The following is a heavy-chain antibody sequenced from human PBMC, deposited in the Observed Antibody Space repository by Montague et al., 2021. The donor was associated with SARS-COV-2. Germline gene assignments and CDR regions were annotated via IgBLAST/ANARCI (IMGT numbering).Heavy chain of an antibody. CDR2: ISSNGGGSTK. Sequence: SLRLSCAASGFIFSSYEMNWVRQAPGKGLEWISYISSNGGGSTKDYTDSGKCRFTISRDNAKNSLYLQMNSLRVGDTAIYYCARDRDWDDWCGMDVWGQGTTVTVSS. V-gene: IGHV3-48*03. CDR3: ARDRDWDDWCGMDV. CDR1: GFIFSSYE. D-gene: IGHD2-21*01. J-gene: IGHJ6*02.